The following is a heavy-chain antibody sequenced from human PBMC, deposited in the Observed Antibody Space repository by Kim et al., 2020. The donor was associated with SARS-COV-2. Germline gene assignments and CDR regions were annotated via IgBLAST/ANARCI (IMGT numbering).Heavy chain of an antibody. CDR1: GFSVSTND. J-gene: IGHJ6*02. CDR2: IFGSGAT. CDR3: ARKLLWFGDNGMDV. Sequence: GGSLRLSCAASGFSVSTNDMSWVRQAPGKGLEWVATIFGSGATYFADSAKGRFTISRDNSINTLYLQMNSLRAEYTAAYYCARKLLWFGDNGMDVWGQGTTVTVSS. V-gene: IGHV3-53*01. D-gene: IGHD3-10*01.